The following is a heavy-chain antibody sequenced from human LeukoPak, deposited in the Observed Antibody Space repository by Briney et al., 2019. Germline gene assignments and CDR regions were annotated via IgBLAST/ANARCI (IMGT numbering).Heavy chain of an antibody. D-gene: IGHD5-18*01. CDR1: GYTFTNYR. V-gene: IGHV1-18*01. CDR3: ARDPFWDTAPEGSGPLVSS. J-gene: IGHJ4*02. CDR2: ISAYNGNT. Sequence: GPSVKVSCKASGYTFTNYRINSVRQAPGQGLEWRGWISAYNGNTNYAQKLQGRVTMTTDTSTSTAYMELRSLRSDDTAVYYCARDPFWDTAPEGSGPLVSSWGQGTLVTVSS.